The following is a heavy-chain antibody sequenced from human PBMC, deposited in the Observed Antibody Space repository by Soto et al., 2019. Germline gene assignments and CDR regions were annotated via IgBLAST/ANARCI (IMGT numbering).Heavy chain of an antibody. D-gene: IGHD6-6*01. CDR2: IIPITGTI. Sequence: QVQLVQSGAEVKKAGSSVKVSCKASGVTFSSYPISWVRQAPGQGLEWMGGIIPITGTIQYAQKFQGRLTVTADESTTTAYMELVSLESADTAVYYCARLWDSSHGFNFDYWGQGTPVTVSS. CDR1: GVTFSSYP. V-gene: IGHV1-69*01. J-gene: IGHJ4*01. CDR3: ARLWDSSHGFNFDY.